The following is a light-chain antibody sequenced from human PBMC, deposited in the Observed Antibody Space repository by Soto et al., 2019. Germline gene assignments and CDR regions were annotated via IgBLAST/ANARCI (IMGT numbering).Light chain of an antibody. CDR2: AAS. Sequence: DIQLTQSPSSVSASVGDRVTITCRASQRISSWVAWYQQKPGQAPKLLIYAASELQSGVPSRFSGRGSGTEFTLTISSLQPEDFATYYCQQCNTFPLSFGGGTRVEV. CDR1: QRISSW. V-gene: IGKV1-12*01. J-gene: IGKJ4*01. CDR3: QQCNTFPLS.